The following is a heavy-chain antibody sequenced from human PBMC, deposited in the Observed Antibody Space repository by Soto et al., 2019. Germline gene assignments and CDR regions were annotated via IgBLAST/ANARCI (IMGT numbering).Heavy chain of an antibody. J-gene: IGHJ4*02. D-gene: IGHD3-10*01. Sequence: SETLSLTCAVYGGSFSGYYWSWIRQPPGKGLEWIGEINHSGSTNYNPSLKSRVTISVDTSKNQFSLKLSSVTAADTAVYYCARAIYYYGSGSYYFDYWGQGTLVTVSS. CDR3: ARAIYYYGSGSYYFDY. CDR1: GGSFSGYY. CDR2: INHSGST. V-gene: IGHV4-34*01.